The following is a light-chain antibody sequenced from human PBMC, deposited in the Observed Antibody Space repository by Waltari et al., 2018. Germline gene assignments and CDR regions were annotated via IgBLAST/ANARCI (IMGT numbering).Light chain of an antibody. J-gene: IGLJ2*01. Sequence: QSALTQSRSVSGSPGQSVTISCTGTSSDVGGYTYVSWYQQPQGKAPKLMIYDVSERPSGVPDRFSGSKSGNTASLTISGLQAEDEADYYCCSYAGSYTWVFGGGTKLTVL. V-gene: IGLV2-11*01. CDR2: DVS. CDR1: SSDVGGYTY. CDR3: CSYAGSYTWV.